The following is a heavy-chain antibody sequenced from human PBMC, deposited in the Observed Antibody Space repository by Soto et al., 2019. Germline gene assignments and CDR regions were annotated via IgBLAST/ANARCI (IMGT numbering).Heavy chain of an antibody. J-gene: IGHJ4*02. Sequence: GGSLRLSCAAFGFTISSYWMSWVRQAPGKGLEWVATIKDSGGSTNYADSVKGRFTISRDNSKNTLYLQMNSLRAEDTAVYYCAKYSGWHLFDYWGQGTLVTVSS. V-gene: IGHV3-23*01. CDR1: GFTISSYW. CDR2: IKDSGGST. CDR3: AKYSGWHLFDY. D-gene: IGHD6-19*01.